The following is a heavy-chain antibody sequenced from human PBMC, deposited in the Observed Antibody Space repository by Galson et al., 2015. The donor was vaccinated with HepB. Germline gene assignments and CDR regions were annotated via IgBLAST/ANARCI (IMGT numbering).Heavy chain of an antibody. J-gene: IGHJ3*02. CDR2: ISSSSSTI. CDR3: ARTLEVVTLAFDI. D-gene: IGHD4-23*01. CDR1: GFTFSSYS. V-gene: IGHV3-48*02. Sequence: SLRLSCAASGFTFSSYSMNWVRQAPGKGLEWVSYISSSSSTIYYADSVKGRFTISRDNAKNSLYLQMNSLRDEDTAVYYCARTLEVVTLAFDIWGQGTMVTVSS.